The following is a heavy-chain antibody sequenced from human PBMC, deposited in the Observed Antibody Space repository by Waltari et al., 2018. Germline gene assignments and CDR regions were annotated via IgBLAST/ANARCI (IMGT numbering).Heavy chain of an antibody. CDR1: GYTFTSYA. CDR2: IKAGKGKN. V-gene: IGHV1-3*01. J-gene: IGHJ4*02. Sequence: QVQLVQSGAEVKKPGASVKVSCKASGYTFTSYAIHWVRQAPGQSLEWMGGIKAGKGKNEYSQKFQGRVTMTRDTSASKAYMELSRLRSEDTAVYYCARGDYSRVWPVWCDYWGQGTLVTVSS. D-gene: IGHD6-19*01. CDR3: ARGDYSRVWPVWCDY.